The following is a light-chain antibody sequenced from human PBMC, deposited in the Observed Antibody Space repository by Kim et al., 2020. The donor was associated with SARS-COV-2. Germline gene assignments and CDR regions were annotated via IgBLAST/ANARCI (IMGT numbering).Light chain of an antibody. CDR3: CSYAGSYNWV. Sequence: QSALTQPRPVSGSPGQSVTISCTGTSSDVGGYNYVSWYQQHPGKAPKLMIYDVSKRPSGVPDRFSGPKSGNTASLTISGLQAEDEADYYCCSYAGSYNWVFGGGTQLTVL. CDR2: DVS. CDR1: SSDVGGYNY. V-gene: IGLV2-11*01. J-gene: IGLJ3*02.